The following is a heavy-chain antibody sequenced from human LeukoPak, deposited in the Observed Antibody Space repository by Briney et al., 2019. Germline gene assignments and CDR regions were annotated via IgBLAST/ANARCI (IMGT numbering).Heavy chain of an antibody. Sequence: GASVKVSCKASGYTFTSYDINWVRQATGQGLEWMGWMNPNSGNTGYAQKFQGRVTITRNTSISTAYMELSSLRSEDTAVYYCARGRPLITGSPFDYWGQGTLVTVSS. CDR3: ARGRPLITGSPFDY. V-gene: IGHV1-8*03. D-gene: IGHD1-20*01. J-gene: IGHJ4*02. CDR2: MNPNSGNT. CDR1: GYTFTSYD.